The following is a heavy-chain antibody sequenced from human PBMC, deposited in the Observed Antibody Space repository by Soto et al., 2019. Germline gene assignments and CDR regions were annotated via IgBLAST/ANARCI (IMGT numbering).Heavy chain of an antibody. CDR2: INHSGST. J-gene: IGHJ5*02. Sequence: SETLSLTCAVYGGSFSGYYWSWIRQPPGKGLEWIGEINHSGSTNYNPSLKSRVTISVDTSKNQFSLKLSSVTAADTAVYYCARNYCSGGSCYLDWFDPWGQGTLVTVSS. V-gene: IGHV4-34*01. CDR1: GGSFSGYY. D-gene: IGHD2-15*01. CDR3: ARNYCSGGSCYLDWFDP.